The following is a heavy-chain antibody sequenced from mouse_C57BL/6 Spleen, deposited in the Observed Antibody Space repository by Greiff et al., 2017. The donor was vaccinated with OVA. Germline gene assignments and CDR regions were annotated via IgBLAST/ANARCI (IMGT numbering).Heavy chain of an antibody. V-gene: IGHV5-6*02. CDR1: GFTFSSYG. CDR3: ARRQDYYAMDD. CDR2: ISSGGSYT. J-gene: IGHJ4*01. Sequence: EVKLVESGGDLVKPGGSLKLSCAASGFTFSSYGMSWVRQTPDKRLEWVATISSGGSYTYYSDSVTGRFTISRDNAKNTLYLQMSSLKSEDTAMYYCARRQDYYAMDDWGKGTSVTVSS.